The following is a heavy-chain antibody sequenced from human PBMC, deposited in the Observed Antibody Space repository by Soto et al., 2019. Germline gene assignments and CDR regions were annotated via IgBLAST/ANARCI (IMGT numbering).Heavy chain of an antibody. V-gene: IGHV1-18*01. CDR3: ARDEDYGSGSYYYYYGMDV. Sequence: GASLKVSCKASGYTFTSYGISWVRQAPGQGLEWMGWISAYNGNTNYAQKLQGRVTMTTDTSTSTAYMELRSLRSDDTAVYYCARDEDYGSGSYYYYYGMDVWGQGTTVTVSS. CDR1: GYTFTSYG. D-gene: IGHD3-10*01. CDR2: ISAYNGNT. J-gene: IGHJ6*02.